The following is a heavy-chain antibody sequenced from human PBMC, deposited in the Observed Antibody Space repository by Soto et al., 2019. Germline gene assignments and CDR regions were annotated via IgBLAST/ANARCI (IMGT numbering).Heavy chain of an antibody. CDR3: ARHRTYYYGSGSSDWFDP. J-gene: IGHJ5*02. V-gene: IGHV4-34*01. CDR1: GGSFSGYY. Sequence: SETLSLTCAVYGGSFSGYYWSWIRQPPGKGLEWIGEINHSGSTNYNPSLKSRVTISVDTSKNQFSLKLSSVTAADTAVYYCARHRTYYYGSGSSDWFDPWGQGTLVTVSS. CDR2: INHSGST. D-gene: IGHD3-10*01.